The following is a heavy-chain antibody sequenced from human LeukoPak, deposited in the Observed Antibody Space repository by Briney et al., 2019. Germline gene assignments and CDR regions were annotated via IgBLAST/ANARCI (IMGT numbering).Heavy chain of an antibody. CDR1: GFTFRSYG. Sequence: GGSLRLSCAASGFTFRSYGMHWVRQAPGKGLEWVAIISCDGSNEYYADSVKGRFTISRDSSKNTLYLQMNSLRAEDTAVYYCAKDLFGSSADLDYWGQGTLVTVSS. CDR3: AKDLFGSSADLDY. J-gene: IGHJ4*02. V-gene: IGHV3-30*18. D-gene: IGHD3-10*01. CDR2: ISCDGSNE.